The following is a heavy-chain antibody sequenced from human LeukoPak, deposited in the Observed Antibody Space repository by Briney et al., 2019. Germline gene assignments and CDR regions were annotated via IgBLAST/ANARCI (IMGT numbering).Heavy chain of an antibody. D-gene: IGHD1-26*01. CDR2: IKQDGSDK. Sequence: GGSLRLSCAASGFTFSDDYMSWIRQAPGKGLEWVANIKQDGSDKYYVDSVKGRFTISRDNAKNSLYLQMNTLRAEDTAVYYCARGEGLGTTNGGYYFAYWGQGSLVIVSS. CDR3: ARGEGLGTTNGGYYFAY. V-gene: IGHV3-7*01. CDR1: GFTFSDDY. J-gene: IGHJ4*02.